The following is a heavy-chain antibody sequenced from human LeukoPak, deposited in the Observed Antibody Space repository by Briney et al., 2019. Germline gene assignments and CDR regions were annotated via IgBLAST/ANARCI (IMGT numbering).Heavy chain of an antibody. CDR1: GGSFSGYY. CDR2: INHSGST. Sequence: SETLSLTCAVYGGSFSGYYWSWIRQPPGKGLEWIGEINHSGSTNYNPSLKSRVTTSVDTSKNQFSLKLSSVTAADTAVYYCARGIAAAGIYYYYYYMDVWSKGTTVTVSS. CDR3: ARGIAAAGIYYYYYYMDV. D-gene: IGHD6-13*01. J-gene: IGHJ6*03. V-gene: IGHV4-34*01.